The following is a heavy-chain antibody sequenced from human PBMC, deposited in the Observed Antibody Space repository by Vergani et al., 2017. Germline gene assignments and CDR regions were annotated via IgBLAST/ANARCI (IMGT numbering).Heavy chain of an antibody. J-gene: IGHJ3*02. CDR2: ISWDGGST. CDR1: GFTFDDYT. D-gene: IGHD5-24*01. V-gene: IGHV3-43*01. CDR3: ARDHRDYNNYPGTFDI. Sequence: EVQLVESGGGLVKPGGSLRLSCAASGFTFDDYTMHWVRQAPGKGLEWVSLISWDGGSTYYADSVKGRFTISRDNSKNSLYLQMNSLRTEDTALYYCARDHRDYNNYPGTFDIWGQGSMVTVSS.